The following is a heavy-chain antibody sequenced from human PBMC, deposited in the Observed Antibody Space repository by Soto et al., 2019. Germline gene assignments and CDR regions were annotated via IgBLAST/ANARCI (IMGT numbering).Heavy chain of an antibody. J-gene: IGHJ4*02. CDR1: GGSTGSGGYY. CDR3: ARADYGDRGLAFDS. CDR2: IYYTGST. V-gene: IGHV4-31*03. Sequence: LSLTCTVSGGSTGSGGYYWSWIRQHPGKGLVWIGYIYYTGSTYYSPSLKSRVTISVDTSKNQFSLNLDSVTAADTAVYYCARADYGDRGLAFDSWGQGTLVTVSS. D-gene: IGHD4-17*01.